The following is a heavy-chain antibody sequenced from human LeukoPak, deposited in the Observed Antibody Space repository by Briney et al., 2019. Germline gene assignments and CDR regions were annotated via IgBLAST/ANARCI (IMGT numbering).Heavy chain of an antibody. V-gene: IGHV1-18*01. CDR2: ISAYNGNT. Sequence: ASVKVPCKASGYTFTSYGISWVRQAPGQGLEWMGWISAYNGNTNYAQKLQGRVTMTTDTSTSTAYMELRSLRSDDTAVYYCARERAGSGSYLAGGAFDIWGQGTMVTVSS. D-gene: IGHD1-26*01. CDR1: GYTFTSYG. CDR3: ARERAGSGSYLAGGAFDI. J-gene: IGHJ3*02.